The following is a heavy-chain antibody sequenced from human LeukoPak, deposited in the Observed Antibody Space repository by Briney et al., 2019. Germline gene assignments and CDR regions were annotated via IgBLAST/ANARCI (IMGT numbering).Heavy chain of an antibody. CDR3: ARGVGGIVVVPAAIPVSGRAYYMDV. CDR2: INPNSGGT. J-gene: IGHJ6*03. Sequence: ASVKVSCKASGHTFTSYGISWVRQAPGQGLEWMGWINPNSGGTNYAQKFQGRVTMTRDTSISTAYMELSRLRSDDTAVYYCARGVGGIVVVPAAIPVSGRAYYMDVWGKGTTVTISS. V-gene: IGHV1-2*02. D-gene: IGHD2-2*01. CDR1: GHTFTSYG.